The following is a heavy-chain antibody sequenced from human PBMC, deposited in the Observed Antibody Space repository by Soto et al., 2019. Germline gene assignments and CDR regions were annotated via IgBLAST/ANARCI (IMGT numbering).Heavy chain of an antibody. CDR3: ARDRGVAPPVAGNSYYYYYMDV. J-gene: IGHJ6*03. CDR1: GYSFTNYG. V-gene: IGHV1-18*01. D-gene: IGHD6-19*01. CDR2: ISAYNGNT. Sequence: QDQLVQSGVEVKKPGASVKVSCKSSGYSFTNYGITWVRQAPGQGCEWMGWISAYNGNTNYAQKLQGRVTMTTDASKSTAYLELRSLNSDDTAVYYCARDRGVAPPVAGNSYYYYYMDVWGKGTTVTVSS.